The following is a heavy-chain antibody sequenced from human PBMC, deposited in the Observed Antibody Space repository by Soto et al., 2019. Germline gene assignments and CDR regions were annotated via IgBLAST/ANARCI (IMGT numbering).Heavy chain of an antibody. J-gene: IGHJ4*02. CDR3: ARGGTTVTPNGKFDY. V-gene: IGHV1-69*13. D-gene: IGHD4-17*01. CDR1: GGTFSSYA. Sequence: ASVKVSCKASGGTFSSYAISWVRQAPGQGLEWMGGIIPIFGTANYAQKFQGRATITADESTSTAYMELSSLRSEDTAVYYCARGGTTVTPNGKFDYWGQGTLVTVSS. CDR2: IIPIFGTA.